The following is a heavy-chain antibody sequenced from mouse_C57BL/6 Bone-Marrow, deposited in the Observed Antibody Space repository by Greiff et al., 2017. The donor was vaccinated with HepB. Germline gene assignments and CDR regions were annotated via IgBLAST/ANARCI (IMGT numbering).Heavy chain of an antibody. D-gene: IGHD2-1*01. Sequence: EVQRVESGEGLVKPGGSLKLSCAASGFTFSSYAMSWVRQTPEKRLEWVAYISSGGDYIYYADTVKGRFTISRDNARNTLYLQMSSLKSEDTAMYYCTRGPPSGNFPGEAYWGQGTLVTVSA. CDR3: TRGPPSGNFPGEAY. V-gene: IGHV5-9-1*02. J-gene: IGHJ3*01. CDR1: GFTFSSYA. CDR2: ISSGGDYI.